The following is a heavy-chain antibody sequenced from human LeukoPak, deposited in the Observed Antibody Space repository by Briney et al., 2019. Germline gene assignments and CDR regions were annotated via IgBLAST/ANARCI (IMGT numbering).Heavy chain of an antibody. CDR3: ARGTYYDFWSGYPQPQFFDY. Sequence: ASVTVSCKASGGTFSSYAISWVRQAPGQGLEWMGGIIPVFGTANYAQKFQGRVTITADESTSTAYMELSSLRSEDTAVYYCARGTYYDFWSGYPQPQFFDYWGQGTLVTVSS. V-gene: IGHV1-69*01. CDR1: GGTFSSYA. J-gene: IGHJ4*02. D-gene: IGHD3-3*01. CDR2: IIPVFGTA.